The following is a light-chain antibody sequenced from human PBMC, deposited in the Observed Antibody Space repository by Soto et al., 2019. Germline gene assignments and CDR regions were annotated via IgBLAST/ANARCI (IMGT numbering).Light chain of an antibody. J-gene: IGLJ3*02. CDR3: VLYMGSGFWV. V-gene: IGLV8-61*01. Sequence: QAVVTQEPSFSVSPGGTVTLXXGXXXXXVSTSYYASWYQQTPGQTPRMLIYSTNTRSSGVPDRFSGSILGNKAALTITGAQADDESDYYCVLYMGSGFWVFGGGTKLTVL. CDR1: XXXVSTSYY. CDR2: STN.